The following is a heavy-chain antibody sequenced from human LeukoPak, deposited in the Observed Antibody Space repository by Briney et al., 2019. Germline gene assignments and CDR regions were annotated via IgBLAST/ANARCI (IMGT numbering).Heavy chain of an antibody. CDR1: GGTFSSYA. J-gene: IGHJ4*02. D-gene: IGHD3-3*01. CDR2: IIPIFGTA. V-gene: IGHV1-69*05. CDR3: ARELWSGGKDY. Sequence: ASVKVSCKASGGTFSSYAISWVRQAPGQGLEWMGGIIPIFGTANYAQKFQGRVTITTDESTSTAYMELSSLRSEGTAVYYCARELWSGGKDYWGQGTLVTVSS.